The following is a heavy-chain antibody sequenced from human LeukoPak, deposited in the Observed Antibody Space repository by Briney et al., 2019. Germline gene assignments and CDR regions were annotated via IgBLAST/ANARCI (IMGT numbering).Heavy chain of an antibody. Sequence: PGGSLRLSCAASGFTFSSYAMHWVRQAPGKGLEWVAVISYDGSNKYYADSVKGRFTISRDNSKNTLYLQMNSLRAEDTAVYYCARSMGSSWYFDYWGQGTLVTVSS. J-gene: IGHJ4*02. CDR3: ARSMGSSWYFDY. D-gene: IGHD6-13*01. CDR2: ISYDGSNK. V-gene: IGHV3-30*04. CDR1: GFTFSSYA.